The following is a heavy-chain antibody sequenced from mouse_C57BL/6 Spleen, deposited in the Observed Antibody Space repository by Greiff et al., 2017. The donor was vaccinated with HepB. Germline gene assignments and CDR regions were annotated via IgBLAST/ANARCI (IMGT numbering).Heavy chain of an antibody. CDR1: GYSITSGYY. Sequence: ESGPGLVKPSQSLSLTCSVTGYSITSGYYWNWIRQFPGNKLEWMGYISYDGSNNYNPSLKNRISITRDTSKNQFFLKLNSVTTEDTATYYCAREWLLRYWGQGTLVTVSA. V-gene: IGHV3-6*01. J-gene: IGHJ3*01. D-gene: IGHD2-3*01. CDR2: ISYDGSN. CDR3: AREWLLRY.